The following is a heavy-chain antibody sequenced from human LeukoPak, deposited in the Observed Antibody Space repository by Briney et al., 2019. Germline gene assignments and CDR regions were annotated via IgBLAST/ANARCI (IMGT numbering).Heavy chain of an antibody. CDR3: ARDLGDYYDSSGYYPNDY. Sequence: ASVKVSCKASGYTFTSYGISWVRQAPGQGLEWMGWISAYNGNTNYPQKLQGRVTMTTDTSTSTAYMELRSLRSDDTAVYYCARDLGDYYDSSGYYPNDYWGQGTLVTVSS. CDR2: ISAYNGNT. D-gene: IGHD3-22*01. CDR1: GYTFTSYG. J-gene: IGHJ4*02. V-gene: IGHV1-18*01.